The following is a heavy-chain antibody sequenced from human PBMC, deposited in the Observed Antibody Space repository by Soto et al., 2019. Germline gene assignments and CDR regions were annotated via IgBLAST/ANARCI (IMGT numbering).Heavy chain of an antibody. V-gene: IGHV4-30-2*01. D-gene: IGHD5-12*01. J-gene: IGHJ3*02. Sequence: PSETLSLTCAVSGGSISSGGYSWTWIRQPPGKGLEWIGYIYHSGSTYYNPSLKSRVTISVDRSKNQFSLKLTSVTAADTAVYYCARGSYSDYDFAFDIWGQGTMVTVSS. CDR3: ARGSYSDYDFAFDI. CDR1: GGSISSGGYS. CDR2: IYHSGST.